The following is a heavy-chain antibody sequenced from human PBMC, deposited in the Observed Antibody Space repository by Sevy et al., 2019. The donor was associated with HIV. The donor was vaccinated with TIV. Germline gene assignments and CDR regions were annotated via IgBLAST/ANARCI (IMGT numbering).Heavy chain of an antibody. Sequence: GGSLRRSCAASGFTFSSYWMSWVRQAPGKGLEWVANINQDGSEKHYGDSVKDRVTISRDSSKNSLFLQVHSLRVEDTAVYYCARDCKADYNYGLEEMMAYWGQGTLVTVSS. D-gene: IGHD3-16*01. CDR1: GFTFSSYW. CDR3: ARDCKADYNYGLEEMMAY. CDR2: INQDGSEK. V-gene: IGHV3-7*01. J-gene: IGHJ4*02.